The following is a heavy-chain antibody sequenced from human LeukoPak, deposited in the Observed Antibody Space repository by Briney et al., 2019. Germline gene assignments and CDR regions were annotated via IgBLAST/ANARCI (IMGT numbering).Heavy chain of an antibody. CDR1: GGSISSSSYY. J-gene: IGHJ5*02. Sequence: PSETLSLTCTVSGGSISSSSYYWGWIRQPPGKGLEWIGSIYYSGSTYYNPSLKSRVTISVDTSKNQFSLKLSSVTAADTAVYYCARHRRYSSGRGFVVWFDPWGQGTLVTVSP. D-gene: IGHD6-19*01. CDR2: IYYSGST. CDR3: ARHRRYSSGRGFVVWFDP. V-gene: IGHV4-39*01.